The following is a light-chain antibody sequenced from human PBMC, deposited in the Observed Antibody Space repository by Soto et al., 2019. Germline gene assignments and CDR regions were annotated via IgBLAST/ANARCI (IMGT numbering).Light chain of an antibody. J-gene: IGLJ2*01. CDR3: SSYAGSNNDVV. CDR1: SSDVGGYNF. V-gene: IGLV2-8*01. CDR2: EVT. Sequence: SALTQPPSASGSPGQSVTISCTGTSSDVGGYNFVSWYQQHPGKAPKLIIYEVTKRPSGVPDRFSGSKSANTASLTVSGLQAEDEADYYCSSYAGSNNDVVFGGGTKLTVL.